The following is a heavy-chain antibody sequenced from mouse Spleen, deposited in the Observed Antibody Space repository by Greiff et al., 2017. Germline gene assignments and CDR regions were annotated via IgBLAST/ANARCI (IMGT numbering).Heavy chain of an antibody. CDR2: IWSGGST. D-gene: IGHD1-1*01. V-gene: IGHV2-2*01. CDR1: GFSLTSYG. Sequence: QVQLQQSGPGLVQPSQSLSITCTVSGFSLTSYGVHWVRQSPGKGLEWLGVIWSGGSTDYNAAFISRLSISKDNSKSQVFFKMNSLQADDTAIYYCAGRNLGSSWFAYWGQGTLVTVSA. CDR3: AGRNLGSSWFAY. J-gene: IGHJ3*01.